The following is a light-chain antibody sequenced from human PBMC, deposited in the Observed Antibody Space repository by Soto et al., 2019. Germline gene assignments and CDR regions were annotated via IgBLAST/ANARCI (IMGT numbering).Light chain of an antibody. Sequence: QSALAQPASVSGSPGQSITISCTGSSSDVGRYNLVSWYQQHPDKAPKLIIYEDNERPSGVSDRFSGSKSGNTASLTISGLQTEDDADYYCCSYAGGTSVIFGGGTKLTVL. CDR3: CSYAGGTSVI. V-gene: IGLV2-23*01. J-gene: IGLJ2*01. CDR2: EDN. CDR1: SSDVGRYNL.